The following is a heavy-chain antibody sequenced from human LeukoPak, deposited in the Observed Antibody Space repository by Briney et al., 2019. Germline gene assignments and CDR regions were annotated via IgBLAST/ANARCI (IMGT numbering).Heavy chain of an antibody. V-gene: IGHV1-2*06. J-gene: IGHJ4*02. CDR1: GYTFTGYY. Sequence: GASEKVSCKASGYTFTGYYMHWVRQAPGQGLEWMGRINPNSGGTNYAQKFQGRVTMTRDTSISTAYMELSRLRSDDTAVYYCARERLPLYYYDSSGYRLFDYWGQGTLVTVSS. D-gene: IGHD3-22*01. CDR3: ARERLPLYYYDSSGYRLFDY. CDR2: INPNSGGT.